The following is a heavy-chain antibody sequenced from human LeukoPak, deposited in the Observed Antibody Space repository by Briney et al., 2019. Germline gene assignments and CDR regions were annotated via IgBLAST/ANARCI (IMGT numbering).Heavy chain of an antibody. CDR1: GGSFSGYY. J-gene: IGHJ4*02. CDR2: INHSGST. V-gene: IGHV4-34*01. CDR3: ARGREELVVPAYYFDY. Sequence: SETLSLTCAVYGGSFSGYYWSWIRQPPGKGLGWIGEINHSGSTNYNPSLKSRVTISVDTSKNQFSLKLSSVTAADTAVYYCARGREELVVPAYYFDYWGQGTLVTVSS. D-gene: IGHD2-2*01.